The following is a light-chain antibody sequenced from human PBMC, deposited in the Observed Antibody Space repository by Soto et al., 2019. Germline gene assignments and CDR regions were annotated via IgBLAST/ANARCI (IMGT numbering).Light chain of an antibody. CDR2: ETS. Sequence: EVGLTQSSATLSLTPGERSTLSCRASQSVSNYLSWYPQTPGQAPRLLMYETSRRATGIPARFLCSGSGSACTLTISSLEPEDVSVYCCPQRHNWRDTFGQGTRLEIK. CDR3: PQRHNWRDT. J-gene: IGKJ5*01. CDR1: QSVSNY. V-gene: IGKV3-11*01.